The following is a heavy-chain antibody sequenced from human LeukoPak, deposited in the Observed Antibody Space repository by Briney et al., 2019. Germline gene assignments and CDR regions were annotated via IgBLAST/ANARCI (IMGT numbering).Heavy chain of an antibody. J-gene: IGHJ6*03. CDR1: GFTFSSYW. CDR2: IKQDGSEK. CDR3: ARDSYDFWSGYYYYYYYYMDV. Sequence: GGSLRLSCAASGFTFSSYWMSWVRQAPGKGLEWVANIKQDGSEKYYVDSVKGRFTISRDNAKNSLYLQINSLRAEDTAVYYCARDSYDFWSGYYYYYYYYMDVWGKGTTVTVSS. D-gene: IGHD3-3*01. V-gene: IGHV3-7*01.